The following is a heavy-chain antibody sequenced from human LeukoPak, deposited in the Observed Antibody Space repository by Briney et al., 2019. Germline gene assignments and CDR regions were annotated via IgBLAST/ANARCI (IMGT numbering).Heavy chain of an antibody. CDR1: GFTFDDYG. J-gene: IGHJ4*02. D-gene: IGHD3-22*01. CDR3: ARDAYYYDSSGHDY. CDR2: INWNGGST. V-gene: IGHV3-20*01. Sequence: PGGSLRLSCAASGFTFDDYGMSWVRQAPGKGLEWVSGINWNGGSTGYADSVKGRFTISRDNAKNSLYLQMNSLRAEDTALYHCARDAYYYDSSGHDYWGQGTLVTVSS.